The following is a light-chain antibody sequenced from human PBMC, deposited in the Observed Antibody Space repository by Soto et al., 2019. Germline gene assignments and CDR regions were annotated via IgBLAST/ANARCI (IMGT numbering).Light chain of an antibody. Sequence: IQVTHSPSVLSASVGDTVTMTFRASQALSNYLAWYQQKPGKAPDLLIYSASTLQSGVPSRFSGSGSETEFSLTIRALQPEDFATYYCQQLRRYPLTFGGGTKVDIK. CDR2: SAS. CDR3: QQLRRYPLT. V-gene: IGKV1-9*01. CDR1: QALSNY. J-gene: IGKJ4*01.